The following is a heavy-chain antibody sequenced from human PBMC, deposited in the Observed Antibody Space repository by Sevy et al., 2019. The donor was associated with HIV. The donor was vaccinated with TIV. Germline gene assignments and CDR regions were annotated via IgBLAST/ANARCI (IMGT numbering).Heavy chain of an antibody. CDR3: VRDDRDGYFEY. CDR2: INPDSGGP. J-gene: IGHJ4*02. V-gene: IGHV1-2*02. CDR1: GYTFTGYY. Sequence: ASVKVSCKASGYTFTGYYMHWMRQAPGQGLEWMGWINPDSGGPTYAPKFQGRVTLTRDTSISTAYMDLSRLKSVDTAVYYCVRDDRDGYFEYWGQGTLVTVSS.